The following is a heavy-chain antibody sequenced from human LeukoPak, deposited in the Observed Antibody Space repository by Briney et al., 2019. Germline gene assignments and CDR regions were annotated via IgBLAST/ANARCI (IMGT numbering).Heavy chain of an antibody. V-gene: IGHV3-20*04. J-gene: IGHJ4*02. CDR3: ARTTYYYDSSGYFGFRPQPDY. Sequence: PGGSLRLSCAASGFTFRSYGMNWVRQAPGKGLEWVSGINWNGGSTGYADSVKGRFTISRDNAKNSLYLQMNSLRAEDTALYYCARTTYYYDSSGYFGFRPQPDYWGQGTLVTVSS. CDR2: INWNGGST. CDR1: GFTFRSYG. D-gene: IGHD3-22*01.